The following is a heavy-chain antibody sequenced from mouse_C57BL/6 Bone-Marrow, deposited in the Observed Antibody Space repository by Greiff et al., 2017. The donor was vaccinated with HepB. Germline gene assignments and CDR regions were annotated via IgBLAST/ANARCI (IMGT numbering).Heavy chain of an antibody. CDR3: ARVGLRNAMVY. CDR2: IHPNSGST. Sequence: QVQLQQPGAELVKPGASVKLSCKASGYTFTSYWMHWVKQRPGQGLAWIGMIHPNSGSTNYNEKFKSKATLTVDKSSSTAYMQLSSLTSEDSAVYYCARVGLRNAMVYWGQGTSVTVSS. CDR1: GYTFTSYW. V-gene: IGHV1-64*01. D-gene: IGHD2-4*01. J-gene: IGHJ4*01.